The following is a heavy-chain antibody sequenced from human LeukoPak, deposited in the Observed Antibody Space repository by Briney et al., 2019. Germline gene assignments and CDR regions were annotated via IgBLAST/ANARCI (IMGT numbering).Heavy chain of an antibody. CDR1: GFTVSTND. Sequence: GSLRLSCAASGFTVSTNDMSWVRQAPGKGLEWVSVLYSGGSTSYADSVKGRFTISRDNSKNTLYLQMNSLRAGDTAVYCCTKSGAPDPYWGQGTMVTVSS. D-gene: IGHD1-26*01. CDR3: TKSGAPDPY. V-gene: IGHV3-53*01. J-gene: IGHJ3*01. CDR2: LYSGGST.